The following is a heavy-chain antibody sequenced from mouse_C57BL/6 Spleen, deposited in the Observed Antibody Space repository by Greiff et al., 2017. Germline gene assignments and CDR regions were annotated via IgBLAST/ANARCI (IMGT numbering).Heavy chain of an antibody. J-gene: IGHJ3*01. CDR3: ARGLRFAY. Sequence: VQLQQSGPELVKPGASVKISCKASGYTFTDYYMNWVKQSHGKSLEWIGDINPNNGGTSYNQKFKGKATLTVDTSSSTAYMELRSLTSEDSAVYYCARGLRFAYWGQGTLVTVSA. CDR2: INPNNGGT. D-gene: IGHD1-1*01. CDR1: GYTFTDYY. V-gene: IGHV1-26*01.